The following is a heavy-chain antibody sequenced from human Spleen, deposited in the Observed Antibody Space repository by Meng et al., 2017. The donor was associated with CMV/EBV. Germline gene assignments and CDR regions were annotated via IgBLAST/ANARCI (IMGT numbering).Heavy chain of an antibody. D-gene: IGHD1-26*01. CDR1: GYTFTRYA. J-gene: IGHJ4*02. CDR3: AREGDSGTYQY. V-gene: IGHV7-4-1*02. CDR2: IDTDTGNP. Sequence: QVQVVQSGSELKKPGASVTVSCKASGYTFTRYAMNWVRPAPGQGLEWMGWIDTDTGNPTYAQGFTGRFVFSLDTSVNTAYLQISSLKAEDTAVYYCAREGDSGTYQYWGQGTLVTVSS.